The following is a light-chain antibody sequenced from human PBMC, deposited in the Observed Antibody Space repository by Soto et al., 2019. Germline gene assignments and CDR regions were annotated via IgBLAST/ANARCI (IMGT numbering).Light chain of an antibody. CDR3: CSFTSSSTVV. CDR2: EVS. Sequence: QSVLTQPASVSGTPGQSITISCTGTSSDVGGYNYVPWYQQHPGKAPKLLIYEVSNRPSGVSNRFSGSKSGNTASLTISGLQAEDEADYYCCSFTSSSTVVFGGGTKLTVL. J-gene: IGLJ3*02. V-gene: IGLV2-14*01. CDR1: SSDVGGYNY.